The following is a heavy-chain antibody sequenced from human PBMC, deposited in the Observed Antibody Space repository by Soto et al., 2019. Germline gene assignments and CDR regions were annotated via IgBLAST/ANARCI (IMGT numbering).Heavy chain of an antibody. J-gene: IGHJ6*02. Sequence: QVLLVQSSAEVKKPGSSVKVSCKASGGTFTSTAFSWVGQAPGQGLEWRGGIMPVLGTPNYAQKFQARLTVTADASTTTVHMELSSLRSDDTAVYYCASSAGLDHLLNYYGLNVWGQVTTVTVSS. V-gene: IGHV1-69*01. D-gene: IGHD6-13*01. CDR3: ASSAGLDHLLNYYGLNV. CDR2: IMPVLGTP. CDR1: GGTFTSTA.